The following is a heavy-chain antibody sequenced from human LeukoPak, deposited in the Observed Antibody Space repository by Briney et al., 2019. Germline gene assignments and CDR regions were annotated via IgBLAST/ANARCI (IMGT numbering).Heavy chain of an antibody. V-gene: IGHV3-15*01. Sequence: TTGGSLRLSCAASGFTFSNAWMSWVRQAPGKGLEWVGRIKSKTDGGTTDYAAPVKGRFTISRDDSKNTLYLQMNSLKTEDTAVYYCTTETDGSWAPNWFDPWGQGTLVTVSS. J-gene: IGHJ5*02. D-gene: IGHD6-13*01. CDR2: IKSKTDGGTT. CDR3: TTETDGSWAPNWFDP. CDR1: GFTFSNAW.